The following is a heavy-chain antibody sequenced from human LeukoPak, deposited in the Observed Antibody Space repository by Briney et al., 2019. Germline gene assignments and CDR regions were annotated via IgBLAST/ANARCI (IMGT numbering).Heavy chain of an antibody. CDR3: ARGDGTSSGLYFHY. CDR1: GFTLNTFW. J-gene: IGHJ4*02. V-gene: IGHV3-7*01. Sequence: RGGSLRLLCAASGFTLNTFWMTWLRQATGRGLEGVANIQQEGRTKYYADSVKGRFTISRDNANNALILQINNMRAEDTALYYCARGDGTSSGLYFHYWGQGTLVTVSS. D-gene: IGHD6-6*01. CDR2: IQQEGRTK.